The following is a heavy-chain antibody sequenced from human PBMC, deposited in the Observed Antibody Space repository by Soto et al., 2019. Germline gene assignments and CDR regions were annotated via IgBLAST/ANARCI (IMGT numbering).Heavy chain of an antibody. CDR1: GYTLTELS. J-gene: IGHJ6*04. V-gene: IGHV1-24*01. CDR3: ATEGADLGYYYSGMDV. CDR2: FDPEDGET. Sequence: ASVKVSCKVSGYTLTELSMHWVRQAPGKGLEWMGGFDPEDGETIYAQKFQGRVTMTEDTSTDTAYMELSSLRSEDTAVYYCATEGADLGYYYSGMDVCGEGTPVTVST. D-gene: IGHD1-26*01.